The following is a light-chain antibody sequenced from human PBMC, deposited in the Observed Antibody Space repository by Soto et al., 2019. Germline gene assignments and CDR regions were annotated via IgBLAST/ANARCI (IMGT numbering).Light chain of an antibody. Sequence: EIVLTQSPVTLSLSPGERATLSCRASQSVSSYVAWYQQKPGQAPRLLMYDASNRATGIPARFSGSGSGTDFTLTISSLEPEDFAVYYCQQRSSWPWTFGQGTKVEI. V-gene: IGKV3-11*01. J-gene: IGKJ1*01. CDR2: DAS. CDR1: QSVSSY. CDR3: QQRSSWPWT.